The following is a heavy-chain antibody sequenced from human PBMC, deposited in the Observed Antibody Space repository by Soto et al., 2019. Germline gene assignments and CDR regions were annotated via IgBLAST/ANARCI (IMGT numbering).Heavy chain of an antibody. CDR2: ISSSSSYI. D-gene: IGHD3-22*01. J-gene: IGHJ4*02. V-gene: IGHV3-21*01. Sequence: EVQLVESGGGLVKPGGSLRLSCAASGFTFSSYSMNWVRQAPGKGLEWVSSISSSSSYIYYADSVKGRFTISRDNAKNALYLQMNTLKADDTAVYDCAGVRIDSSLNVYWVQGTLVTVSS. CDR3: AGVRIDSSLNVY. CDR1: GFTFSSYS.